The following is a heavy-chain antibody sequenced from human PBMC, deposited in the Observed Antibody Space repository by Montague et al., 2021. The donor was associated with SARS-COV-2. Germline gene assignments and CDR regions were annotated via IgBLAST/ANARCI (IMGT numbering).Heavy chain of an antibody. V-gene: IGHV4-34*01. CDR3: ARLRDGVVPSPILGVGPYYSYYYMDV. CDR2: INHGGST. J-gene: IGHJ6*03. CDR1: GTSFSGYY. Sequence: SETLSLTCAVHGTSFSGYYWNWIRQPPGKGLEWIGEINHGGSTKYSPSLKSRLTITADTSKNQFSLKLPSVAAADTAAYYCARLRDGVVPSPILGVGPYYSYYYMDVWGRGTTVTVSS. D-gene: IGHD3-10*01.